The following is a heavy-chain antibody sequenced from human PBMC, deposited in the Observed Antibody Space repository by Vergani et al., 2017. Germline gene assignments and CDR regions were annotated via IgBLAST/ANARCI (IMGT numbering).Heavy chain of an antibody. CDR1: GFTFSSYS. Sequence: DVQLVESGGCLVTPGGSLRLSCAASGFTFSSYSMNWVRQAPGKGLEWVSSISSSSSYIYYADSVKGRFTISRDNAKKSLYLKMNSLRAEDTAVYYCARDYDFWSGPAGQRYNWFDPWGQGTLVTVSS. D-gene: IGHD3-3*01. CDR3: ARDYDFWSGPAGQRYNWFDP. CDR2: ISSSSSYI. V-gene: IGHV3-21*01. J-gene: IGHJ5*02.